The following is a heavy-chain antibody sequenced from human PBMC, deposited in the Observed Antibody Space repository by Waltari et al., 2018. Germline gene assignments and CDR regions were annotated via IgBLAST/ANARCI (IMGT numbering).Heavy chain of an antibody. D-gene: IGHD3-10*01. V-gene: IGHV4-59*01. J-gene: IGHJ6*03. CDR3: ARGTMRPYYMDV. CDR2: IYYSGST. CDR1: GGSISSYY. Sequence: QVQLQESGPGLVKPSETLSLTCTVSGGSISSYYWSWIRQPPGKGLEWIGYIYYSGSTNSNPSLKSRVTISVDTSKNQFSLKLSSVTAADTAVYYCARGTMRPYYMDVWGKGTTVTVSS.